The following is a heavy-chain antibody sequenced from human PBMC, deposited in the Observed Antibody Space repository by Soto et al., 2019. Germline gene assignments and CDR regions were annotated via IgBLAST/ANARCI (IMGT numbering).Heavy chain of an antibody. CDR2: TSYDGSNK. V-gene: IGHV3-30*18. D-gene: IGHD3-22*01. CDR1: GFTFSSYG. Sequence: QVQLVESGGGVVQPGRSLRLSCAASGFTFSSYGMHWVRQAPGKGLEWVAVTSYDGSNKYYADSVKGRFTISRDNSKNTLYLQMNSLRAEDTAVYYCAKEPFEREYYDSSGFPDYWGQGTLVTVSS. CDR3: AKEPFEREYYDSSGFPDY. J-gene: IGHJ4*02.